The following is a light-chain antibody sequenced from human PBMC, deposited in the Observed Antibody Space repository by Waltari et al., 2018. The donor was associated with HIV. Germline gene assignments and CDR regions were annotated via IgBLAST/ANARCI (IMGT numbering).Light chain of an antibody. CDR2: GAS. CDR3: QQYGSSPRSIT. V-gene: IGKV3-20*01. CDR1: QSVSSTY. J-gene: IGKJ5*01. Sequence: EIVLTQSPGTLSLSPGERATLSCRARQSVSSTYLAWYQQKPGQAPRLLIYGASSRATGIPDRFSGSGSGTDFTLTIGRLEAEDFAVYYCQQYGSSPRSITFGQRTRLEIK.